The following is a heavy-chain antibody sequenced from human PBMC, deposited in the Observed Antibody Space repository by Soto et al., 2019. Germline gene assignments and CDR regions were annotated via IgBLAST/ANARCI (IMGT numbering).Heavy chain of an antibody. V-gene: IGHV1-24*01. CDR2: FDPEDGET. Sequence: ASVKVPCKVSGYTLTELSMHWVRQAPGKGLEWMGGFDPEDGETIYAQKFQGRVTMTEDTSTDTAYMELSSLRSEDTAVYYCATAVLAVNYYGSGSYSGYWFDPWGQGTLVTVSS. J-gene: IGHJ5*02. D-gene: IGHD3-10*01. CDR3: ATAVLAVNYYGSGSYSGYWFDP. CDR1: GYTLTELS.